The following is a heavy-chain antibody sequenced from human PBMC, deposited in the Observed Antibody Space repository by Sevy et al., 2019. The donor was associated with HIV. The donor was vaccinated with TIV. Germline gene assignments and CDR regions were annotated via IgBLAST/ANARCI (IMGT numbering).Heavy chain of an antibody. Sequence: GGSLRLSCAASGFAFSDYFAMHWVRQAPGKGLEWVALISYDESDKYYADSVKGRFTISRDNFKNTLYLQMNSLTTEDTAGYYCARPRANYVDHYFFFAMDVWGQGTTVTVSS. D-gene: IGHD4-17*01. J-gene: IGHJ6*02. V-gene: IGHV3-30-3*01. CDR1: GFAFSDYFA. CDR3: ARPRANYVDHYFFFAMDV. CDR2: ISYDESDK.